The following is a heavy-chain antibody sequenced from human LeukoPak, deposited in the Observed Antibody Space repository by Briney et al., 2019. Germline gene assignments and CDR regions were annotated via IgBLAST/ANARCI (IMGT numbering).Heavy chain of an antibody. Sequence: PSGTLSLTCTVSGASTISSYWSWIRQPPGKRLEWIGYIYYNGNTNSNPSLKSRVTISADTSKNQFSLKLSSVTAADTAIYYCVRGNYDNRGYSNAFDIWGQGTMVTVSS. CDR3: VRGNYDNRGYSNAFDI. J-gene: IGHJ3*02. D-gene: IGHD3-22*01. CDR2: IYYNGNT. V-gene: IGHV4-59*01. CDR1: GASTISSY.